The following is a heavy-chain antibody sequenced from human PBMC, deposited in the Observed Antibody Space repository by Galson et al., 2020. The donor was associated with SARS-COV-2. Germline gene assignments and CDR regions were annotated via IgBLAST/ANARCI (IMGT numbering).Heavy chain of an antibody. J-gene: IGHJ3*02. CDR1: GFTFSSYW. Sequence: GGSLRLSCAASGFTFSSYWIHWVRQAPGKGLVWVSRINSDGSSRSYADSVKGRFTISRDNAKNTLTLQMNSLRAEDTAMYYCAKVYYYDSSGPLDAFDIWGQGTMVTVSS. CDR2: INSDGSSR. V-gene: IGHV3-74*01. D-gene: IGHD3-22*01. CDR3: AKVYYYDSSGPLDAFDI.